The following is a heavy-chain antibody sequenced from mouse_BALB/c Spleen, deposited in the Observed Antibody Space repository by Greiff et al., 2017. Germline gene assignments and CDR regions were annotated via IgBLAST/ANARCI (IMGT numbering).Heavy chain of an antibody. Sequence: EVMLVESGGGLVKPGGSLKLSCAASGFTFSSYAMSWVRQSPEKRLEWVAEISSGGSYTYYPDTVTGRFTISRDNAKNTLYLEMSSLRSEDTAMYYCARDYYGYYAMDYWGQGTSVTVSS. CDR3: ARDYYGYYAMDY. V-gene: IGHV5-9-4*01. D-gene: IGHD1-2*01. CDR2: ISSGGSYT. J-gene: IGHJ4*01. CDR1: GFTFSSYA.